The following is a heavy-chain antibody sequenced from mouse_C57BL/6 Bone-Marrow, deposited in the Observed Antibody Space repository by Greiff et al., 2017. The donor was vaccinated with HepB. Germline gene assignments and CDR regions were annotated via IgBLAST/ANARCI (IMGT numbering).Heavy chain of an antibody. CDR1: GYSFTDYN. CDR2: INPNYGTT. J-gene: IGHJ1*03. V-gene: IGHV1-39*01. Sequence: EVKLVESGPELVKPGASVKISCKASGYSFTDYNMNWVKQSTGKSLEWIGVINPNYGTTSYNQNFKGKATLTVDQTSSTAYMQLNSLTSEDSAVYDCARIRWLLRFSPYFDVWGTGTTVTVSS. CDR3: ARIRWLLRFSPYFDV. D-gene: IGHD2-3*01.